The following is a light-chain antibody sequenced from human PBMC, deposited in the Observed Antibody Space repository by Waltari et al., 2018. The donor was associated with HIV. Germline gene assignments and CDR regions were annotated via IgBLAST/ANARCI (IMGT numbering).Light chain of an antibody. J-gene: IGLJ2*01. CDR2: KDS. CDR3: QSADDSGSLVV. Sequence: SYELKQPPSVSVSPGQTARITCSGHALSKQYVYWYQQKPGLAPILVIFKDSERPSEIPERFSGSSSGKTVTLTVTGVQAQDEADYFCQSADDSGSLVVFGGGTKLIVL. V-gene: IGLV3-25*03. CDR1: ALSKQY.